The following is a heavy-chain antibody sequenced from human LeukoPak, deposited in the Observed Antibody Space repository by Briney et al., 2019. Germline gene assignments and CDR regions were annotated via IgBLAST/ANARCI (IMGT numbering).Heavy chain of an antibody. J-gene: IGHJ4*02. D-gene: IGHD4-17*01. V-gene: IGHV1-18*01. CDR3: ARDRDYGDYNTQDLFVY. Sequence: GASVKVSCTASGYTFTNYGISWVRQAPGQGLEWMGWISAYNGNTNYAQKFQGRVTMTTDTSTSTAYTELRSLRSDDTAVYYCARDRDYGDYNTQDLFVYWGQGTLVTVSS. CDR1: GYTFTNYG. CDR2: ISAYNGNT.